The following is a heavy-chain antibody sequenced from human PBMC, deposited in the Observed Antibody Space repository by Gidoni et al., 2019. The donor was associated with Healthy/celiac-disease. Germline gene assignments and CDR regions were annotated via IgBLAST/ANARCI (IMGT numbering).Heavy chain of an antibody. CDR1: GFTFSSYG. Sequence: QVQLVESGGGVVQPGRSLRLSCAASGFTFSSYGMHWVRQAPGKGLEWVAVISYDGSNKDYADSVKGRFTISRDNSKNTLYLQMNSLRAEDTAVYYCAKDYGDYDWGQGTLVTVSS. J-gene: IGHJ4*02. V-gene: IGHV3-30*18. D-gene: IGHD4-17*01. CDR2: ISYDGSNK. CDR3: AKDYGDYD.